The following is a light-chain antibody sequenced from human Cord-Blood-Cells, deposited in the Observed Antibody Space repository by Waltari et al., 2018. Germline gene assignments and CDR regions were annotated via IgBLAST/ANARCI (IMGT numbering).Light chain of an antibody. J-gene: IGLJ1*01. CDR2: EVS. Sequence: QSALTQPASVSGSPGQSITIPCTGTSSDVGGYNYFPWYQQHPGKAPKLMIYEVSNRPSGVSNRFSGSKSGNTASLTISGLQAEDEADYYCSSYTSSSTLVFGTGTKVTVL. V-gene: IGLV2-14*01. CDR1: SSDVGGYNY. CDR3: SSYTSSSTLV.